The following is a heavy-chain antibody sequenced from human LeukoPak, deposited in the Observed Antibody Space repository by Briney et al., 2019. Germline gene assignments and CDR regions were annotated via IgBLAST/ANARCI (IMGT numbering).Heavy chain of an antibody. J-gene: IGHJ4*02. CDR1: GYTFAGYY. CDR3: ARRDFWSGLKPFDY. D-gene: IGHD3-3*01. Sequence: ASVKVSCKASGYTFAGYYLHWVRQAPGQGLEWMGWINPNSGGTDYTQKFQGRVTMTRDTSINTAYMELSRLTSDDTAVYYCARRDFWSGLKPFDYWGQGTLVTVSS. CDR2: INPNSGGT. V-gene: IGHV1-2*02.